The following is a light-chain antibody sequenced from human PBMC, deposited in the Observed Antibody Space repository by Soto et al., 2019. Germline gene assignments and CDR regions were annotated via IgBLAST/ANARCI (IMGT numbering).Light chain of an antibody. CDR1: SSDVGSYNL. V-gene: IGLV2-23*02. CDR3: CSYAGSSTYWV. J-gene: IGLJ3*02. Sequence: QSALTQPASVSGSPGQSITISCTGTSSDVGSYNLVSWYQQHPGKAPKLMIYEVSKRPSGVSNRFSGSKSGNTASLTTSGLQAEDEADYYCCSYAGSSTYWVFGGGTKLTVL. CDR2: EVS.